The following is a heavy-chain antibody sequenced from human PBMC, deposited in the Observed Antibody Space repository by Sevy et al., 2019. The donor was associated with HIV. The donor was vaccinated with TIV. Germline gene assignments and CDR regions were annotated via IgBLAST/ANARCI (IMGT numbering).Heavy chain of an antibody. V-gene: IGHV3-23*01. CDR1: GFTISSYA. CDR3: ANDFRRDYYDSSAKAAAFDY. D-gene: IGHD3-22*01. Sequence: GGSLRLSCAASGFTISSYAMSWVRQAPGKGLEWVSAISGSGGSTYYADSVKGRFTISRDNSKNTLYLQMNSLRAEDTAVYYCANDFRRDYYDSSAKAAAFDYWGQGTLATVSS. CDR2: ISGSGGST. J-gene: IGHJ4*02.